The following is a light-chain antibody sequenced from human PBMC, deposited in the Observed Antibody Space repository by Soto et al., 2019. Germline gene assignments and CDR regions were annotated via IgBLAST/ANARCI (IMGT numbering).Light chain of an antibody. V-gene: IGKV1-5*01. CDR1: HSISTW. CDR3: QQYNSYWYT. Sequence: DIQMTQSPSTLSASLVDRVIITCRASHSISTWLAWYQQKPGKAPNLLIYDASTLQSGVPLRFSGSGSGTEFTLTISSLQPDDFATYYCQQYNSYWYTFGQGTRLEIK. CDR2: DAS. J-gene: IGKJ2*01.